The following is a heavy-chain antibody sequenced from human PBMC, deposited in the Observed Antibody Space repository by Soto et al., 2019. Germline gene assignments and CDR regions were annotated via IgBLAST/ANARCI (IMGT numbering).Heavy chain of an antibody. CDR3: ARRLLWFGESFDAFDI. Sequence: ASVKVSCKASGYTFTSYGISWVRQAPGQGLEWMGWISAYNGNTNYAQKLQGRVTMTTDTSTSTAYMELRSLRSDDTAVYYCARRLLWFGESFDAFDIWGQGTMVTVSS. V-gene: IGHV1-18*01. D-gene: IGHD3-10*01. CDR2: ISAYNGNT. J-gene: IGHJ3*02. CDR1: GYTFTSYG.